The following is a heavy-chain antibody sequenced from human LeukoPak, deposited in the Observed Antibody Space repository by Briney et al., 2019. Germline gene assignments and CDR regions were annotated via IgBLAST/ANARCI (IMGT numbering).Heavy chain of an antibody. J-gene: IGHJ4*02. CDR3: AKGYCTSTSCYFDY. V-gene: IGHV3-9*03. D-gene: IGHD2-2*01. CDR1: GFTFDDYA. CDR2: ISWNSGSI. Sequence: PGRSLRLSCAASGFTFDDYAMHWVRHTPGKGLEWVSGISWNSGSIGYADSVKGRFTISRDNAKNSLYLQMNSLRAEDMALYYCAKGYCTSTSCYFDYWGQGTLVTVSS.